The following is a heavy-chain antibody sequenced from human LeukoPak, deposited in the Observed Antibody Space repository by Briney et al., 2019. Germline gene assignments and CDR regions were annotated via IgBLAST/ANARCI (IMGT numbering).Heavy chain of an antibody. J-gene: IGHJ5*02. V-gene: IGHV4-61*01. CDR1: GYSISSGYF. Sequence: PSETLSLTCTVSGYSISSGYFWSWIRQPPGKGLEWIGYIYYGGSTNYNPSLKSRVTISVDTSKNQFSLKLTSVTAADTAVYFCARGGYYGSGNDFRFDPWGQGTLVTVSS. CDR2: IYYGGST. CDR3: ARGGYYGSGNDFRFDP. D-gene: IGHD3-10*01.